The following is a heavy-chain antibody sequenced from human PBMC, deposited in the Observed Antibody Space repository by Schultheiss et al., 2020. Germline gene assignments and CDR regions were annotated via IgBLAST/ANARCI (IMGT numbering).Heavy chain of an antibody. Sequence: GGSLRLSCAASGFTFSDYYMSWIRQAPGKGLEWVLYISSSGSTIYYADSVKGRFTISRDNAKNSLYLQMNSLRAEDTAVYYCARDLLYYYDSSGYYTYYYYYGMDVWGQGTTVTVSS. D-gene: IGHD3-22*01. V-gene: IGHV3-11*01. CDR3: ARDLLYYYDSSGYYTYYYYYGMDV. J-gene: IGHJ6*02. CDR1: GFTFSDYY. CDR2: ISSSGSTI.